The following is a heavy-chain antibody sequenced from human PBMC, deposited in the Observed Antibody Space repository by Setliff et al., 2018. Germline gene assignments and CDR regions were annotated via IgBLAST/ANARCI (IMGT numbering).Heavy chain of an antibody. J-gene: IGHJ6*03. CDR3: ARHKSNGSGSYPSLYMDV. CDR1: GGSISPYY. Sequence: SETLSLTCSVSGGSISPYYWIWIRQSPGKGLEWIGYIFYSGSARYNPSLESRVTMSVDTSKDQISLKLTSVTAADTAVYYCARHKSNGSGSYPSLYMDVWGKGIMVTSP. V-gene: IGHV4-59*08. D-gene: IGHD3-10*01. CDR2: IFYSGSA.